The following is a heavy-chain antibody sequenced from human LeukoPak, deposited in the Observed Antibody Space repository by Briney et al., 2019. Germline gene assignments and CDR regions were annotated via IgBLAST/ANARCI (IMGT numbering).Heavy chain of an antibody. D-gene: IGHD5-12*01. CDR1: GFTLSSYS. CDR2: ISSSSSTI. V-gene: IGHV3-48*01. CDR3: AREGAMWLHLSFDY. Sequence: AGGSLRLSCAASGFTLSSYSMNWVRQAPGKGLVWVSYISSSSSTIYYADSVKGRFTISRDNAKNSVYLQMNSLRAEDTAVYYCAREGAMWLHLSFDYWGQGTLVTVSS. J-gene: IGHJ4*02.